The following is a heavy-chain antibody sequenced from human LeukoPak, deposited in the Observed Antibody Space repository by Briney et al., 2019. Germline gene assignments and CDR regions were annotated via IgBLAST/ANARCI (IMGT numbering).Heavy chain of an antibody. CDR3: ARESYYYGSGIRQMFDP. J-gene: IGHJ5*02. CDR2: INSDGSST. CDR1: GFTFSSYW. Sequence: HPGGSLRLSCAASGFTFSSYWMHWVRQAPGKGLVWVSRINSDGSSTSYADSVKGRFTISRDNAKNTLYLQMNSLRAEDTAVYYCARESYYYGSGIRQMFDPWGQGTLVTVSS. V-gene: IGHV3-74*01. D-gene: IGHD3-10*01.